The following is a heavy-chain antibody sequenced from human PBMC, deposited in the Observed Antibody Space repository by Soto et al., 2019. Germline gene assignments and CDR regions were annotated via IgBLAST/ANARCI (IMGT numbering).Heavy chain of an antibody. CDR3: ARESDKKWELLRFYGMDV. CDR2: IHYSGST. J-gene: IGHJ6*02. CDR1: GGSISSSRYY. V-gene: IGHV4-39*07. D-gene: IGHD1-26*01. Sequence: SETLSLTCTVSGGSISSSRYYWGWIRQPPGKGLEWIATIHYSGSTNYNPSLKSRVTISEDTSKNQFSLKLSSVTAADTAVYYCARESDKKWELLRFYGMDVWGQGTTVTVSS.